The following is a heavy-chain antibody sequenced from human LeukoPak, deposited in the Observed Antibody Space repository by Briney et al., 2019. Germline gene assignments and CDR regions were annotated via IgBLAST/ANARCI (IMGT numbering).Heavy chain of an antibody. Sequence: GGSLRLSCAASGFTFNSYWMSWVRQAPGKGLEWAANIKQDGSEKYYVDSVKGRFTISRDNAKNSLYLQMNSLRAEDTAVYYCARGYSYGYERFDYWGQGTLVTVSS. CDR1: GFTFNSYW. CDR2: IKQDGSEK. D-gene: IGHD5-18*01. V-gene: IGHV3-7*04. J-gene: IGHJ4*02. CDR3: ARGYSYGYERFDY.